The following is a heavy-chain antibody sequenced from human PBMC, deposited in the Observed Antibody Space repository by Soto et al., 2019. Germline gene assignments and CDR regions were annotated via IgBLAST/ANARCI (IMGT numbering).Heavy chain of an antibody. J-gene: IGHJ4*02. CDR2: FDPEDGET. V-gene: IGHV1-24*01. D-gene: IGHD3-10*01. CDR1: GYTLTELS. CDR3: ATDSTLWFGELPHFDY. Sequence: QVPLVQSGAEVKKPGASVKVSCKVSGYTLTELSMHWVRQAPGKGLEWMGGFDPEDGETIYAQKFQGRVTMTEDTSTDTAYMELSSLRSEDTAVYYCATDSTLWFGELPHFDYWGQGTLVTVSS.